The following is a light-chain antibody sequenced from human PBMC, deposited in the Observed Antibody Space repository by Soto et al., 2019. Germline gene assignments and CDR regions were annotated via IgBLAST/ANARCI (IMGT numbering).Light chain of an antibody. J-gene: IGLJ2*01. CDR3: SSYTSSNTLV. CDR2: EVS. V-gene: IGLV2-14*01. Sequence: QSVLTQPASVSGSPGQSITISCTGTSSDVGAYNYVSWYQQHPGKAPKLMIFEVSDRPSGVSNRFSGSKSGNTASLTISGLQAEDEAYYYCSSYTSSNTLVFGGGTKLTVL. CDR1: SSDVGAYNY.